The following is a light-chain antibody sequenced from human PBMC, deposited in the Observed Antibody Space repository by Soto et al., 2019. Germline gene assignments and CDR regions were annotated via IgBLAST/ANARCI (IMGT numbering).Light chain of an antibody. CDR3: QQYNNWPLS. CDR2: DSS. J-gene: IGKJ4*01. V-gene: IGKV3-15*01. Sequence: EIVMTQSPATLSVSPGERATLSCTASQSVRSNSAWFQQQPGQAPRLLLYDSSTRATGITPRFSGSGSGTEFTLLISSLQSEDFAVYYCQQYNNWPLSFGGGTKVEI. CDR1: QSVRSN.